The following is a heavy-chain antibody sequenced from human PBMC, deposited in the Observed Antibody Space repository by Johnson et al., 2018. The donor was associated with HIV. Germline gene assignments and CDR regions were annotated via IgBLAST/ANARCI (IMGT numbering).Heavy chain of an antibody. V-gene: IGHV3-30*02. CDR3: AKDSRYYYDSSGYVSDAFDI. CDR1: GFTFTTYG. J-gene: IGHJ3*02. Sequence: QVQLVESGGGVVQPGGSLRLSCAASGFTFTTYGMHWVRQAPGKGLEWVANIKQDGSEKYYVDSVKGRITISRDNSKNTLYLQMNSLRDEDTAVYYCAKDSRYYYDSSGYVSDAFDIWGQGTMVTVSS. CDR2: IKQDGSEK. D-gene: IGHD3-22*01.